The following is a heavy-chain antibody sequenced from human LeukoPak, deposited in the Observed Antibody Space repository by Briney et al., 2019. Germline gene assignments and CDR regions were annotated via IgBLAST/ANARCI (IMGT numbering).Heavy chain of an antibody. CDR2: IYYSGST. CDR3: AREPQTGYKSPGEYYYGMDV. J-gene: IGHJ6*04. D-gene: IGHD3-9*01. V-gene: IGHV4-31*03. CDR1: GGSISSGGYY. Sequence: SETLSLTCTVSGGSISSGGYYWSWIRQHPGKGLEWIGYIYYSGSTYYNPSLKSRVTISVDTSKNQFSLKPSSVTAADTAVYYCAREPQTGYKSPGEYYYGMDVWGKGTTVTVSS.